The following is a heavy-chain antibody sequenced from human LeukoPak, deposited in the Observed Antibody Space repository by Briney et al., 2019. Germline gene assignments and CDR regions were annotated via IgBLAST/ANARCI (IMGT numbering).Heavy chain of an antibody. D-gene: IGHD1-26*01. CDR3: AFEIGRSQGAFDI. CDR1: GFIFSKYA. V-gene: IGHV3-33*01. J-gene: IGHJ3*02. CDR2: IWNDGSDE. Sequence: GGSLRLSCAASGFIFSKYAMHWVRQTPGKGLEWVAAIWNDGSDENYADSVKGRFTISSDNSKNTLYLQMNSLRAEDSAVYYCAFEIGRSQGAFDIWGQGTMITVSS.